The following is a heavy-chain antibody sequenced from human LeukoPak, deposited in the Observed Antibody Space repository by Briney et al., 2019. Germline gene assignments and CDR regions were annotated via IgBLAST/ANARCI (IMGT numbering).Heavy chain of an antibody. CDR2: ISTSASTR. Sequence: GGSLRLSCAASGFTFTDYYMSWIRQAPGKGLEWVSYISTSASTRYYADSVKGRFTTSRDNAKNSLYLQMDSLRAEDTAIYYCTTDHVGATVEFDSWGQGTLVTVSS. D-gene: IGHD1-26*01. J-gene: IGHJ4*02. V-gene: IGHV3-11*04. CDR3: TTDHVGATVEFDS. CDR1: GFTFTDYY.